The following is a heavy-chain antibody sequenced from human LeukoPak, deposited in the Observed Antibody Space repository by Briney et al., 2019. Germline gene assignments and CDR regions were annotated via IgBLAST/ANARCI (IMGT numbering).Heavy chain of an antibody. D-gene: IGHD3-3*01. CDR2: IYYSGST. J-gene: IGHJ6*03. CDR1: GGSISSYY. Sequence: PSETLSLTFTVSGGSISSYYWSWIRQPPGKGLEWIGYIYYSGSTNYNPSLKSRVTISVDTSKNQFSLKLSSVTAADTAVYYCARVRTDFWSGYPSYWYYYYMDVWGKGTTVTVSS. CDR3: ARVRTDFWSGYPSYWYYYYMDV. V-gene: IGHV4-59*01.